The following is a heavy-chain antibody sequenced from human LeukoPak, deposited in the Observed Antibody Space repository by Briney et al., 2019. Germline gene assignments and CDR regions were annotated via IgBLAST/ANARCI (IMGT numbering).Heavy chain of an antibody. CDR2: TYHSGST. V-gene: IGHV4-38-2*02. D-gene: IGHD3-10*01. CDR1: GYSISSGYY. CDR3: ARTRYYYNSRSYGAPYYFDY. J-gene: IGHJ4*02. Sequence: PSETLSLTCTVSGYSISSGYYWGWIRQPPGKGLEWIGSTYHSGSTYYNPSLKSRVTISVDTSKNQFSLKLSSVTAADTAVYYCARTRYYYNSRSYGAPYYFDYWGQGTLVTVSS.